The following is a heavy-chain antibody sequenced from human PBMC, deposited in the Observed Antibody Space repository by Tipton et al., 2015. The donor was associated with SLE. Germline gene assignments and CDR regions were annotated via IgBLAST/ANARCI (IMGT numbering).Heavy chain of an antibody. D-gene: IGHD7-27*01. CDR2: INHSGST. CDR3: ARAPHLTGSYYYYYMDG. J-gene: IGHJ6*03. V-gene: IGHV4-34*01. CDR1: GGSFSGYY. Sequence: TLSLTCAVYGGSFSGYYWSWIRQPPGKGLEWIGEINHSGSTNYNPSLKSRVTISIDTSKTQFSLKLISVTAADPAVYYCARAPHLTGSYYYYYMDGWGQGTTVTVSS.